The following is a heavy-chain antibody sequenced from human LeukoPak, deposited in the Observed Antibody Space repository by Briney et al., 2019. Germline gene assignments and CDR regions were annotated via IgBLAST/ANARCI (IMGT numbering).Heavy chain of an antibody. D-gene: IGHD3-10*01. Sequence: ASVKVSCKASGYTFTSYGISWVRQAPGQGLEWMGWISAYNGNTNYAQKLQGRVTMTTDTSTSTAYMELRSLRSDDTAVYYCARGQWFGEGSFYCFDLWGQGTLVTVSS. J-gene: IGHJ4*02. CDR2: ISAYNGNT. CDR3: ARGQWFGEGSFYCFDL. V-gene: IGHV1-18*01. CDR1: GYTFTSYG.